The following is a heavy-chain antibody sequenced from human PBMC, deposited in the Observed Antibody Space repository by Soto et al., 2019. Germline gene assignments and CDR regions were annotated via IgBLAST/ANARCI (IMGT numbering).Heavy chain of an antibody. D-gene: IGHD3-3*01. V-gene: IGHV1-18*01. CDR2: ISAYNGNT. CDR1: GYTFTSYG. CDR3: ARVVVRDKAFDYDFWSEMESAAFDI. Sequence: ASVKVSCKASGYTFTSYGISWVRQAPGQGLEWMGWISAYNGNTNYAQKLQGRVTMTTDTSTSTAYMELRSLRSDDTAVYYCARVVVRDKAFDYDFWSEMESAAFDIWGQGTMVTVSS. J-gene: IGHJ3*02.